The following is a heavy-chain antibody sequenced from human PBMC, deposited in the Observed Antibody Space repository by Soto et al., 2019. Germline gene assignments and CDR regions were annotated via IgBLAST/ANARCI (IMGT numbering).Heavy chain of an antibody. Sequence: ASVKVSCKASGYTFTSYDINWVRQATGQGLEWMGWMNPNSGNTGYAQKFQGRVTMTRNTSISTAYMELSSLRSEDTAMYYGARWGYEDIGVGPAAIDYYYYYGMDVGGQVTTGTVSS. D-gene: IGHD2-2*01. J-gene: IGHJ6*02. V-gene: IGHV1-8*01. CDR3: ARWGYEDIGVGPAAIDYYYYYGMDV. CDR2: MNPNSGNT. CDR1: GYTFTSYD.